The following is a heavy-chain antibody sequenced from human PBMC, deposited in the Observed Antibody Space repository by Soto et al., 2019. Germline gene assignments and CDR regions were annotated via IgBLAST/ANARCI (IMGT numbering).Heavy chain of an antibody. CDR3: AKALGELSPESYDY. J-gene: IGHJ4*02. CDR1: GFSFSSYG. D-gene: IGHD3-16*02. CDR2: ISYDGSNK. Sequence: QVQLVESGGGVVQPGRSLRLSCAASGFSFSSYGMHWVRQAPGKGLEWVAFISYDGSNKYYADSVKARFTISRDSSKNTLYLQMNSLRPEDTAVYYCAKALGELSPESYDYWGQGNLVTVSS. V-gene: IGHV3-30*18.